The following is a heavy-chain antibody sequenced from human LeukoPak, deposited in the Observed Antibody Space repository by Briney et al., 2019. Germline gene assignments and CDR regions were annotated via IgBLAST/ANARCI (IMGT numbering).Heavy chain of an antibody. Sequence: RSSETLSLTCAVYGGSFSGYYCSWIRQPPGKGLGWIGEINHSGSTNYNPSLKSRVTISVDTSRNQFSLKLSSVTAADTAVYYCARSGSWVAVGYFDYWGQGTLVTVSS. V-gene: IGHV4-34*01. D-gene: IGHD2-15*01. CDR1: GGSFSGYY. CDR2: INHSGST. J-gene: IGHJ4*02. CDR3: ARSGSWVAVGYFDY.